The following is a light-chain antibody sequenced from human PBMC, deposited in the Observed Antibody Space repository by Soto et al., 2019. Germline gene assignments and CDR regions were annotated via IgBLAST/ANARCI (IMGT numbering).Light chain of an antibody. J-gene: IGLJ1*01. CDR2: EVS. V-gene: IGLV2-14*01. CDR1: SXDVGGYNY. CDR3: SSYTIGSTPDYV. Sequence: QSVLTQPASVSGYPGQSLTISCTGTSXDVGGYNYVSWYQQHPGKAPKLMIYEVSNRPSGVSNRFSGSKSGNTDSLTISGLQAEDEADYYRSSYTIGSTPDYVFGTGPKVTV.